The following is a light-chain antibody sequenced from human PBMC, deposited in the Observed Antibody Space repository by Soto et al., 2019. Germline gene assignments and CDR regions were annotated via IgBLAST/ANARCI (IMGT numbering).Light chain of an antibody. Sequence: GERATLYCRASQSVSSGYLAWYQQRRGQAPRLLIYGASSSATGIPTRVSGWAHAPDSLPITRREGADHSAVYCQHHRSNLFTFGEGTKVDIK. V-gene: IGKV3-20*01. CDR2: GAS. J-gene: IGKJ4*02. CDR3: QHHRSNLFT. CDR1: QSVSSGY.